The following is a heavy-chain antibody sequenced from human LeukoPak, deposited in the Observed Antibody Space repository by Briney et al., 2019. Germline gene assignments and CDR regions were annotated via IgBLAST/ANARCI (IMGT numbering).Heavy chain of an antibody. V-gene: IGHV4-30-4*01. CDR1: GGSISSGDYY. Sequence: SETLSLTCTVSGGSISSGDYYWTWIRQPPGKGLEWIGYIYYSGSTYYNLSLKSRVTISVDTSKNQFSLKLSSVTAADTAVYYCASMTMVRGDPGHWGQGTLVTVSS. J-gene: IGHJ4*02. D-gene: IGHD3-10*01. CDR2: IYYSGST. CDR3: ASMTMVRGDPGH.